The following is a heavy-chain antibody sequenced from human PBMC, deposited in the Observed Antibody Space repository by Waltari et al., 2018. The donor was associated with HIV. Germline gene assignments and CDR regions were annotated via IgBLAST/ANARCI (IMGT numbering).Heavy chain of an antibody. CDR3: ARGGFYGSGSKVN. Sequence: EVQLVESGGGLVQPGGSLRLSCAASGFTFSSYWMSWVRQAPGKGLERVANIKQDGSEKYYVDSVNGRFTSSRDNAENSLYLQMNSLRAEDTAVYYCARGGFYGSGSKVNWGQGTLVTVSS. D-gene: IGHD3-10*01. J-gene: IGHJ4*02. CDR1: GFTFSSYW. CDR2: IKQDGSEK. V-gene: IGHV3-7*04.